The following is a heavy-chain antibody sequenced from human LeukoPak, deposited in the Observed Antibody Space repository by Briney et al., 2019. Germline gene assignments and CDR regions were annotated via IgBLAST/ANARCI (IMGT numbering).Heavy chain of an antibody. CDR1: GFPFSSYG. V-gene: IGHV3-30*18. CDR3: AKDRRIGAGHSGGADA. Sequence: PGGSLRLSCAASGFPFSSYGMHWVRQAPGKGLEWMTFISYEGSNKYHLDSVKGRFTVSRDNSKKTLYLQMNSLRDEGTAVYYCAKDRRIGAGHSGGADAWGQGILVAVSS. J-gene: IGHJ5*02. D-gene: IGHD3-10*01. CDR2: ISYEGSNK.